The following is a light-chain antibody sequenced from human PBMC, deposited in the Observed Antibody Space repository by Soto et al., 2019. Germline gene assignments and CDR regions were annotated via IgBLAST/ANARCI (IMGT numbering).Light chain of an antibody. CDR2: SNN. CDR1: SSNIGAGYD. Sequence: QSVLTQPPSVSGAPGQRVTISFTGSSSNIGAGYDVHWYQQLPGTAPKLLISSNNNRPSVVPDRFSVSKSGTSASLAITRLQPEDEADYYCQSYDSSLALARVFGTGTKVTVL. V-gene: IGLV1-40*01. J-gene: IGLJ1*01. CDR3: QSYDSSLALARV.